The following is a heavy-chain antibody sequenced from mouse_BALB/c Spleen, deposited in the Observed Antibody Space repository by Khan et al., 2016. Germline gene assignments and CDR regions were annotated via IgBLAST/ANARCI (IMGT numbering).Heavy chain of an antibody. CDR3: ARFITTVVATYYFDY. Sequence: EVQLQESGPGLVKPSQSLSLTCTVTGYSITSDYAWNWIRQFPGNKLEWMGYISYNGSTSYNPSLKSRISITRDTSKNQSFLQLNSVTTDDTATYYCARFITTVVATYYFDYWGQGTTLTVSS. CDR1: GYSITSDYA. CDR2: ISYNGST. V-gene: IGHV3-2*02. D-gene: IGHD1-1*01. J-gene: IGHJ2*01.